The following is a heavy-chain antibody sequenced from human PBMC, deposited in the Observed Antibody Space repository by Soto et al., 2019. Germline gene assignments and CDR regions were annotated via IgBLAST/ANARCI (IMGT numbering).Heavy chain of an antibody. J-gene: IGHJ6*03. V-gene: IGHV3-23*01. CDR1: GFTFSSYA. CDR2: ISGSGGST. CDR3: AKAVSYYYYYSMDV. Sequence: GGSLRLSCVASGFTFSSYAMSWVRQAPGKGLEWVSAISGSGGSTYYADSGKGRFTISRDNSKNTLYLQMNSLRAEDTAVYYCAKAVSYYYYYSMDVWGKGTTVTVSS.